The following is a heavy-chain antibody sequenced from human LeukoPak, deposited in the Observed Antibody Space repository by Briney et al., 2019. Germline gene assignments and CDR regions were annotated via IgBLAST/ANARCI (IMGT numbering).Heavy chain of an antibody. Sequence: ASVKVSCKASGYTFTDYYMHWVRQAPGQGLEWMGVINPSGTGTSYAQKFQGRVTMSRDTSTSTLYMELSSLRSEDTAFYYCATDHSRANTAWWFDPWGQGTLVTVSS. CDR3: ATDHSRANTAWWFDP. CDR1: GYTFTDYY. CDR2: INPSGTGT. V-gene: IGHV1-46*01. D-gene: IGHD2-21*02. J-gene: IGHJ5*02.